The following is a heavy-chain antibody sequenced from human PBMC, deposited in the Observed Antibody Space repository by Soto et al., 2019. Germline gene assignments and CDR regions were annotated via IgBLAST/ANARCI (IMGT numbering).Heavy chain of an antibody. V-gene: IGHV3-30*04. D-gene: IGHD2-2*01. CDR3: ARDGPSSLTSYFDY. J-gene: IGHJ4*02. Sequence: XGSLRLSCVASEVIFSNSAMHWVRQAPGKGLEWVAVVSFDGSLKYYADSVEGRFTISRDSSKNTLYLQMNSLRPEDTAVYYCARDGPSSLTSYFDYWGQGTLVTVSS. CDR1: EVIFSNSA. CDR2: VSFDGSLK.